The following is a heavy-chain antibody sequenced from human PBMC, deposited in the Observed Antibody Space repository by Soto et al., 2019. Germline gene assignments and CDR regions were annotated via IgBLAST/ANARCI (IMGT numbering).Heavy chain of an antibody. V-gene: IGHV1-69*08. D-gene: IGHD2-2*01. CDR2: ISPIFGIA. CDR3: AREDRDRETGLVPDAIDGMDV. Sequence: QVQLVQSGAEVKKPGSSVKVSCKASGGTFSRYSITWVRQAPGHGLEWIGRISPIFGIASYAQKFQGRVTITADDSTSTAYMELSSLRSDDTAVYYCAREDRDRETGLVPDAIDGMDVWGQGTTVTVSS. J-gene: IGHJ6*02. CDR1: GGTFSRYS.